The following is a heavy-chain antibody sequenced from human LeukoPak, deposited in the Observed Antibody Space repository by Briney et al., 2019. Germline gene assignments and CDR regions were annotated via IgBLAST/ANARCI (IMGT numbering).Heavy chain of an antibody. CDR3: ARHSRNRHNWFDP. CDR2: IYYSGST. Sequence: SETLSLTCTVSGGSISSYYWGWIRQPPGKGLEWIGSIYYSGSTYYNPSLKSRVTISVDTSKNQFSLKLSSVTAADTAVYYCARHSRNRHNWFDPWGQGTLVTVSS. J-gene: IGHJ5*02. D-gene: IGHD6-13*01. V-gene: IGHV4-39*01. CDR1: GGSISSYY.